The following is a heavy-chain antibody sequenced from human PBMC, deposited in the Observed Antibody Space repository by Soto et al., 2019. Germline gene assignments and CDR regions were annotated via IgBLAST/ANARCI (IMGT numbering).Heavy chain of an antibody. CDR1: GGSISSSSYY. CDR3: ARHGPARYCTNGVCYFDY. D-gene: IGHD2-8*01. CDR2: IYYSGST. V-gene: IGHV4-39*01. Sequence: SETLSLTCTVSGGSISSSSYYWGWIRQPPGKGLEWIGSIYYSGSTYYNPSLKSRVTISVDTSKNQFSLKLSSVTAADTAVYYCARHGPARYCTNGVCYFDYWGQGTLVTVSS. J-gene: IGHJ4*02.